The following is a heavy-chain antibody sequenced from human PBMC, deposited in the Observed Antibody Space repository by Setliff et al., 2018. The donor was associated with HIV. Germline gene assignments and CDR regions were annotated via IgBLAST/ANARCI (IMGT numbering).Heavy chain of an antibody. CDR2: ISGSGDST. V-gene: IGHV3-23*01. Sequence: AGSLRLSCAASGFTFSSYAITWVRQAPGKGLEWVSAISGSGDSTFYADSVQGRFTISRDNSKNTLYLQMNSLRAEDTAVYYCAKAQWLLSHWGFDPWGQGTLVTVSS. D-gene: IGHD3-3*01. J-gene: IGHJ5*02. CDR1: GFTFSSYA. CDR3: AKAQWLLSHWGFDP.